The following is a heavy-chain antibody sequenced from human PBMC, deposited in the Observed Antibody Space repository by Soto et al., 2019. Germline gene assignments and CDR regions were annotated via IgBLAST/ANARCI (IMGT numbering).Heavy chain of an antibody. Sequence: GGSLRLSCAASGFTLSSYWMHWVRQAPGKGLVWVSRINSDGSSTSYADSVKGRFTISRDNAKNTLYLQMNSLRAEDTAVYYCSRDRSEDFQTALRFDPWGQGTLVTVSS. CDR1: GFTLSSYW. CDR2: INSDGSST. D-gene: IGHD3-3*01. CDR3: SRDRSEDFQTALRFDP. V-gene: IGHV3-74*01. J-gene: IGHJ5*02.